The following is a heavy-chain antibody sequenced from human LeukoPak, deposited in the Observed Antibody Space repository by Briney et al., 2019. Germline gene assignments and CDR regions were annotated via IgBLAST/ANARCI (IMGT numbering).Heavy chain of an antibody. Sequence: WASVKVSCKASGYTFTSYYMHWVRQAPGQGLEWMGIVNPSGGSTSYAQKFQGRVTMTRDMSTSSVYMELSSLRSEDTAVYYCARGRLHDYYDSRGSIGVYYYYYMDVWGKGTTVTVSS. CDR1: GYTFTSYY. CDR2: VNPSGGST. D-gene: IGHD3-22*01. V-gene: IGHV1-46*01. CDR3: ARGRLHDYYDSRGSIGVYYYYYMDV. J-gene: IGHJ6*03.